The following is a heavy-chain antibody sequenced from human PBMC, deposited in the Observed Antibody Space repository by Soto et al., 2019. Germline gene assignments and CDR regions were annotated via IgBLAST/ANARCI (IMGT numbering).Heavy chain of an antibody. CDR3: ARGPTIAVAGHLHY. J-gene: IGHJ4*02. CDR1: GFTFSSYA. V-gene: IGHV3-30-3*01. Sequence: QVQLVESGGGVVQPGRSLRLSCAASGFTFSSYAMHWVRQAPGKGLEWVAVISYDGSNKYYADSVKGRFTISRDNSKNTLDLQMNSLRAEDTAVYYCARGPTIAVAGHLHYWGQGTLVTVSS. CDR2: ISYDGSNK. D-gene: IGHD6-19*01.